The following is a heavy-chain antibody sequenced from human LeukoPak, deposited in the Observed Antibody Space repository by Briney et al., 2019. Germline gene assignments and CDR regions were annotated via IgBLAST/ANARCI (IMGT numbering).Heavy chain of an antibody. V-gene: IGHV1-2*02. CDR1: GYTFTSYY. J-gene: IGHJ4*02. D-gene: IGHD6-6*01. Sequence: ASVKVSCKASGYTFTSYYMHWVRQAPGQGLEWMGWINPNSGGTNYAQKFQGRVTMTRDTSISTAYMELSRLRSDDTAVYYCARASGRIAARPGDYWGQGTLVTVSS. CDR2: INPNSGGT. CDR3: ARASGRIAARPGDY.